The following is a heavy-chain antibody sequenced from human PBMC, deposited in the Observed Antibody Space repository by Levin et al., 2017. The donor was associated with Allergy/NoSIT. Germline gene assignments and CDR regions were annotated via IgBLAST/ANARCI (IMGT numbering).Heavy chain of an antibody. CDR1: GFSLSTSGMC. D-gene: IGHD4-17*01. V-gene: IGHV2-70*01. Sequence: VSGPTLVKPTQTLTLTCTFSGFSLSTSGMCVSWIRQPPGKALEWLALIDWEDDKYYNKSLKTRLTISKDTSENQVVLTVTNMDPVDTATYYCARAYGGNYWYFDLWGRGTLVTVSS. CDR3: ARAYGGNYWYFDL. J-gene: IGHJ2*01. CDR2: IDWEDDK.